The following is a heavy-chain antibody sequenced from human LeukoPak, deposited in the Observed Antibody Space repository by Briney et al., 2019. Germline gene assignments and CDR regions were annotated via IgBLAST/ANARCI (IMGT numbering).Heavy chain of an antibody. CDR2: ISYDGSNK. J-gene: IGHJ4*02. V-gene: IGHV3-30*01. CDR3: ARAGYDYQLDY. D-gene: IGHD2-15*01. Sequence: GRSLRLSCAASGFTFSSYAMHWVRQAPGKGLEWVAVISYDGSNKYYADSVKGRFTISRGNSKNTLYLQMNSLSAEDTAVYYCARAGYDYQLDYWGQGTLVTVSS. CDR1: GFTFSSYA.